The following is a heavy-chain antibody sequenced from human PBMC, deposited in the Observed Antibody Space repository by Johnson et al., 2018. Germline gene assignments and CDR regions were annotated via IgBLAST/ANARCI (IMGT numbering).Heavy chain of an antibody. CDR2: LSYDRSHQ. V-gene: IGHV3-30*18. D-gene: IGHD1-26*01. J-gene: IGHJ6*02. CDR1: GFTFSSYA. CDR3: SKEVFSGRYPSHYGMEV. Sequence: QVQLVESGGGVVQXGRSXRLXCAASGFTFSSYAMHWVRQAPVKGLEWVALLSYDRSHQYYVDSVKGRFTISRDTSRNSLYLQMDRLRAEDKAVYDCSKEVFSGRYPSHYGMEVWGQVTTVTVSS.